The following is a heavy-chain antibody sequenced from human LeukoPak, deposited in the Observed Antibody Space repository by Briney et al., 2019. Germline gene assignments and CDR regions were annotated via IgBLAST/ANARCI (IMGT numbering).Heavy chain of an antibody. CDR1: GGSFSGYY. J-gene: IGHJ6*03. CDR3: ARGAPYYDFWSGYYTTPGGGYMDV. D-gene: IGHD3-3*01. Sequence: SETLSLTCAVYGGSFSGYYWSWIRQPPGKGLEWIGEINHSGSTNYNPSLKSRVTISVDTSKNQFSLKLSSVTAADTAVYYCARGAPYYDFWSGYYTTPGGGYMDVWGKGTTFTVSS. V-gene: IGHV4-34*01. CDR2: INHSGST.